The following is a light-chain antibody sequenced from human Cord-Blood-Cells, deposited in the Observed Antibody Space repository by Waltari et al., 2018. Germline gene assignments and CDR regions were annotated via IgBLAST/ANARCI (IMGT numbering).Light chain of an antibody. V-gene: IGLV2-23*02. Sequence: QSALTQPASVSGSPGQSITISCNGTSSAVGSYNLVSWYQQHPGKAPKLMIYEVSKRPSGVSNRFSGSKSGNTASLTISGLQAEDEADYYCCSYAGSVVFGGGTKLTVL. J-gene: IGLJ2*01. CDR1: SSAVGSYNL. CDR2: EVS. CDR3: CSYAGSVV.